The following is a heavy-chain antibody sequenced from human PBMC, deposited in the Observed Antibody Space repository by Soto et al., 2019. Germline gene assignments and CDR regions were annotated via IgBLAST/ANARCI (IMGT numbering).Heavy chain of an antibody. CDR1: GYSFTSYW. CDR3: ARHLVVPASFDI. D-gene: IGHD2-15*01. Sequence: GESLKISCKGSGYSFTSYWIGWVRQMPGNGLEWMGIIYPGDSDTRYSPSFQGQVTISVYKSISTAYLQWSSLKASVTALYYCARHLVVPASFDIWGQGTMVTVSS. V-gene: IGHV5-51*01. CDR2: IYPGDSDT. J-gene: IGHJ3*02.